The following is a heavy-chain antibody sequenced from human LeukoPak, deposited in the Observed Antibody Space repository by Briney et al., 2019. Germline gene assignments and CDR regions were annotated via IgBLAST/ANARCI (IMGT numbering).Heavy chain of an antibody. V-gene: IGHV4-4*09. CDR2: IYTSGST. J-gene: IGHJ4*02. Sequence: SETLSLTCTVSGGSFSGYYWSWVRQPPGKGLEWIGHIYTSGSTNYSPSLRSRVTISADTSKNQFSLKLSSVTAADTAVYYCARHSGYSGYDYFDFWGRGTLVTVSS. D-gene: IGHD5-12*01. CDR1: GGSFSGYY. CDR3: ARHSGYSGYDYFDF.